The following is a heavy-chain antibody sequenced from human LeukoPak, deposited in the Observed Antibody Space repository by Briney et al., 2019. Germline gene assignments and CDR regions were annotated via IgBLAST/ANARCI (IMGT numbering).Heavy chain of an antibody. Sequence: PGGSLRLSCAASVFTLSAYDFNWVRQAPGKGREWVSYIDSRGSGIYYADSVKGRFTMCSDNAKNLVYLQMNSLSVEDTAIYFCARETASCGGDCYDYWGQGTLVTVSS. V-gene: IGHV3-48*03. J-gene: IGHJ4*02. CDR2: IDSRGSGI. D-gene: IGHD2-21*02. CDR1: VFTLSAYD. CDR3: ARETASCGGDCYDY.